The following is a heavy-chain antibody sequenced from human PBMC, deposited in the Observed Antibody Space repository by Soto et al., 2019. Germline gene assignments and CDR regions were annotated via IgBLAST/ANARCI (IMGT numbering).Heavy chain of an antibody. J-gene: IGHJ4*02. Sequence: GGSLRLSCRVSGVTFSNYSMNWVRQAPGKGLEWVSSLSGRGGTTYYADSVKGRFIISRDNSMNTLYLQMNSLRAEDTAVYYCSRDGTAIFDYWGQGTLVPVYS. CDR3: SRDGTAIFDY. CDR1: GVTFSNYS. D-gene: IGHD1-1*01. CDR2: LSGRGGTT. V-gene: IGHV3-23*01.